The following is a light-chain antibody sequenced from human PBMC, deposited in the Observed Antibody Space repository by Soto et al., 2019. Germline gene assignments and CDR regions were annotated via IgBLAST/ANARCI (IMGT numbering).Light chain of an antibody. J-gene: IGKJ1*01. CDR1: RSLLYSDGNTY. CDR3: MQGVFWPPGRA. Sequence: DVVMTQSPLSLPVTLGQPASISCRSSRSLLYSDGNTYLNWFQQRPGQPPRRLIYKVSNRDSEVPDRFSGSGSHTDSKLKISRVEAEDVGVYSCMQGVFWPPGRAFGQGTKVEI. CDR2: KVS. V-gene: IGKV2-30*01.